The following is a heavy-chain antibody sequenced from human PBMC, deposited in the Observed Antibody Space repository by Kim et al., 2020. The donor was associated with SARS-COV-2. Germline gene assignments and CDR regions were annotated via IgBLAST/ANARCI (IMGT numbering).Heavy chain of an antibody. D-gene: IGHD3-10*01. CDR3: ARGAPELWFGVTFFFDY. CDR1: GGSISSGGYS. V-gene: IGHV4-30-2*01. Sequence: SETLSLTCAVSGGSISSGGYSWSWIRQPPGKGLEWIGYIYHSGSTYYNPSLKSRVTISVDRSKNQFSLKLSSVTAADTAVYYCARGAPELWFGVTFFFDYWGQGTLVTVSS. J-gene: IGHJ4*02. CDR2: IYHSGST.